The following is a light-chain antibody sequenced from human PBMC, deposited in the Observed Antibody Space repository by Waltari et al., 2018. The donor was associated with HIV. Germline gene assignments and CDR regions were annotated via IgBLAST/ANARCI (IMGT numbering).Light chain of an antibody. CDR3: AAWDDSLSGFYV. Sequence: QSVLTQPPSASGTPGQRVTISCSGSSSNIGSSFVYWYQQLPGTAPKLLIFRNNQRPVGVPDRFSGVKSGTSASLAISGLRSEDEADYYCAAWDDSLSGFYVFGPGTKVTVL. CDR1: SSNIGSSF. CDR2: RNN. V-gene: IGLV1-47*01. J-gene: IGLJ1*01.